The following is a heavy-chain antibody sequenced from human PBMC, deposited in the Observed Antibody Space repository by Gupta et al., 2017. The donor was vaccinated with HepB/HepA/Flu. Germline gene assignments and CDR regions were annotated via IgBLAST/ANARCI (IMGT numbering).Heavy chain of an antibody. D-gene: IGHD3-3*01. J-gene: IGHJ4*02. CDR3: ARAGPDGGFKGIFDL. Sequence: EVQLVDSGGGLVQPGGSLRLSCAASGFHFDTYWMSWVRQAPGKGLECVANIKQNGGEKSYVDSVKGRFTISRDNAKKSLDLQMNSLRVEDTAIYYCARAGPDGGFKGIFDLWSQGTRVTVSS. CDR2: IKQNGGEK. V-gene: IGHV3-7*03. CDR1: GFHFDTYW.